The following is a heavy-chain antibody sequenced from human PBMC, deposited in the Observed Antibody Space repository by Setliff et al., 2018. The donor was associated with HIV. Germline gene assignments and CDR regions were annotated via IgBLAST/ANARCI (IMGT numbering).Heavy chain of an antibody. CDR3: ARSIVPVASGYYYFEY. D-gene: IGHD3-3*01. Sequence: TSETLSLTCDVSGFSISSRYYWGWIRQSPGKGLEWIGNIYHTGSTYYKPSLKSRVTISVDTSKNQFSLRLSSVAAGDTAVYYCARSIVPVASGYYYFEYWGQGTLVTVSS. CDR1: GFSISSRYY. CDR2: IYHTGST. V-gene: IGHV4-38-2*01. J-gene: IGHJ4*02.